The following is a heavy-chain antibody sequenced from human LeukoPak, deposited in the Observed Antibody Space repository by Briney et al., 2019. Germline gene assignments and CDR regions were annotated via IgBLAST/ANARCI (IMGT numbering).Heavy chain of an antibody. CDR3: ARGIYYLIEY. CDR1: GYSISSGDY. J-gene: IGHJ4*02. Sequence: ETXXXTCAVSGYSISSGDYWGWIRQSPGKGLEWIGNIFHSGSTYHNPSLKSRVTISVDTSKNEFSLKLSSVTAADTVVYYCARGIYYLIEYWGQGTLVTVSS. CDR2: IFHSGST. D-gene: IGHD3-10*01. V-gene: IGHV4-38-2*01.